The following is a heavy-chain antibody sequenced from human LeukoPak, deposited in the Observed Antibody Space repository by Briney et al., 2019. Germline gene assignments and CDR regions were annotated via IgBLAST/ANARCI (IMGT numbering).Heavy chain of an antibody. Sequence: ASVKVSCKASGFRFSSFGVSWVRQAPGQGLEWMGWISNYFGVTHYAEKFEDRVTMTIDTSTTTVYMELRGLRYDDTAIYYCARDSDYSGNGNGEWLDPWGQGTVVTVSS. CDR1: GFRFSSFG. CDR3: ARDSDYSGNGNGEWLDP. D-gene: IGHD4-11*01. V-gene: IGHV1-18*04. CDR2: ISNYFGVT. J-gene: IGHJ5*02.